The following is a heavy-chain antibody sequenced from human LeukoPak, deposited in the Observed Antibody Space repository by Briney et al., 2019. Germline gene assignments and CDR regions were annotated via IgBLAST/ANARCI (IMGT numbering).Heavy chain of an antibody. CDR2: ISWNSGSI. D-gene: IGHD6-19*01. J-gene: IGHJ4*02. CDR3: AKEAVAAHFDY. Sequence: GGSLRLSCAASGFTFDDYAMHWVRQAPGKGLEWVSGISWNSGSIGYADSVKGRFTISRDNSKNTLYLQMNSLRAEDTAVYYCAKEAVAAHFDYWGQGTLVTVSS. V-gene: IGHV3-9*01. CDR1: GFTFDDYA.